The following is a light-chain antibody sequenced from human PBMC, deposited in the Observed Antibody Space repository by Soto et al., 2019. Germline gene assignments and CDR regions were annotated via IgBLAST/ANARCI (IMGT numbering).Light chain of an antibody. CDR1: SSDVGGYDY. CDR2: EVS. Sequence: QSALTQPASVSGSPGQSITISCTGTSSDVGGYDYVSWYQQHPGKVPKLIIHEVSNRPSGVSNRFSGSKSGNTASLTISGLQTEDEADYYCSPHGGNTPFYVFGTGTKVTVL. J-gene: IGLJ1*01. CDR3: SPHGGNTPFYV. V-gene: IGLV2-14*01.